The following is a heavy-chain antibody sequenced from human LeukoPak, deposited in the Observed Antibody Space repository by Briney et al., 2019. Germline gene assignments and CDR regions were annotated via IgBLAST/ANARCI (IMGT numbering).Heavy chain of an antibody. D-gene: IGHD4-23*01. CDR1: GFTFSSYW. J-gene: IGHJ4*02. CDR2: IARDGSSP. CDR3: ARGRPHGNDY. Sequence: GGSLRLSCAASGFTFSSYWMKWVRQDPGKGLVWVSRIARDGSSPTYADSVKGRFSISRDNAKNTLYLQMNSLRVEDTAVYYCARGRPHGNDYWGQGTLVTVSS. V-gene: IGHV3-74*01.